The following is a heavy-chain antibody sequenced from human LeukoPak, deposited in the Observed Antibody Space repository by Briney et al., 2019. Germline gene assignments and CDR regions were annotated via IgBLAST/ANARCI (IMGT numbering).Heavy chain of an antibody. CDR1: GGTFSSYA. CDR3: ARVDSALNLVMEV. D-gene: IGHD3/OR15-3a*01. J-gene: IGHJ6*02. Sequence: SVKVSCKASGGTFSSYAISWVRQAPGQGLEWMGGIIPIFGTANYAQKFQGRVTITADESTSTAYMELSSLRSEDTAVYYCARVDSALNLVMEVWGQGTTVTVSS. V-gene: IGHV1-69*13. CDR2: IIPIFGTA.